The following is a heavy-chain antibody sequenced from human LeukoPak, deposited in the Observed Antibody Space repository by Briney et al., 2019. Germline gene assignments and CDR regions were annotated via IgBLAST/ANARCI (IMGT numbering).Heavy chain of an antibody. CDR2: IKQDGSEK. J-gene: IGHJ3*02. V-gene: IGHV3-7*01. Sequence: GGSLRLSCAASGFTFSSYWMSWVRQAPGKGLEWVANIKQDGSEKYYVDSVKGRFTISRDNAKNSLYLQMNSLRAEDTAVHYCARASHDYGDLLVAFDIWAQGTMVTVSS. CDR3: ARASHDYGDLLVAFDI. CDR1: GFTFSSYW. D-gene: IGHD4-17*01.